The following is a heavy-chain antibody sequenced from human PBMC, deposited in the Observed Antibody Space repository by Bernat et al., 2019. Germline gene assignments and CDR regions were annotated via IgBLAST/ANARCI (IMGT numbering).Heavy chain of an antibody. J-gene: IGHJ4*02. CDR2: IWYDGSNK. CDR1: GFTFSSYG. CDR3: ARDSQSMVRGVIGY. D-gene: IGHD3-10*01. Sequence: QVQLVESGGGVVQPGRSLRLSCAASGFTFSSYGMHWVRQAPGKGLEWVAVIWYDGSNKYYADSVKGRFTISRDNSKNTLYLQMNSLRAEDTAVYHCARDSQSMVRGVIGYWGQGTLVTVSS. V-gene: IGHV3-33*01.